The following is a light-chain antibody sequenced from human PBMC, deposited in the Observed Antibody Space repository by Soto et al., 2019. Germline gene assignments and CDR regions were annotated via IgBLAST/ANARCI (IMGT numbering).Light chain of an antibody. CDR1: QSVSSR. CDR2: GAS. J-gene: IGKJ5*01. V-gene: IGKV3-11*01. CDR3: QQRINWSPMIT. Sequence: DIVLTKYTATRSLSPGERPTLSCRAIQSVSSRLAWYQQKPGQSPRLLIYGASTRATGIPARFSGSGSGTDFTLTISSLYPEDFAVYYCQQRINWSPMITFGQVGLLEIK.